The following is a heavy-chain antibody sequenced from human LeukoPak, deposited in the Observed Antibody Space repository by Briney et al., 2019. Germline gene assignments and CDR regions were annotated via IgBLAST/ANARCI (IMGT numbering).Heavy chain of an antibody. V-gene: IGHV1-69*19. D-gene: IGHD6-13*01. J-gene: IGHJ3*01. CDR2: IIPMFRTA. CDR3: AYLSAANTGAFDV. CDR1: GGIFNSKA. Sequence: SVKVSCKASGGIFNSKALSWVRQAPGQGLEWMGGIIPMFRTANYGQKFQGRVTITADDSTSTGYMELSSLRSEDTAVFYCAYLSAANTGAFDVWGQGTVVTVSS.